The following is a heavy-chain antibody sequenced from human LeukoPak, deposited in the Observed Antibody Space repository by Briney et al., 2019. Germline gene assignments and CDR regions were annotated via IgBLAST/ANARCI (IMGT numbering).Heavy chain of an antibody. J-gene: IGHJ4*02. D-gene: IGHD3-16*01. CDR2: IYRSGST. Sequence: SETLSLTCAVSGGSISSGNWWTWVRQPPGKGLEWIGQIYRSGSTNYNPSLKSRVTMSVDKSNNQFSLKLSSLTAADTAVYYCAREGENYFDYWGQGTLVTVSS. CDR3: AREGENYFDY. CDR1: GGSISSGNW. V-gene: IGHV4-4*02.